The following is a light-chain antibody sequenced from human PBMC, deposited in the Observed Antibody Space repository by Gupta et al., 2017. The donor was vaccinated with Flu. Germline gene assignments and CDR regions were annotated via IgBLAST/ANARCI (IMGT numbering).Light chain of an antibody. J-gene: IGKJ1*01. CDR2: GAS. Sequence: EIVLTQSPGTLSLSPGERATLSCRASQSVSSSYLAWYQQKPGQAPRLLIYGASSRATGIPDRFSGSGSGTDFTLTISRLEPEEFAVYYWQQDGSSQTFGQGTKVEIK. CDR3: QQDGSSQT. CDR1: QSVSSSY. V-gene: IGKV3-20*01.